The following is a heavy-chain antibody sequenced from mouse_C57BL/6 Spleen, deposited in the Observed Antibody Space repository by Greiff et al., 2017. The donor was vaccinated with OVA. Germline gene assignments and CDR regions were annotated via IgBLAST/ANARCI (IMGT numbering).Heavy chain of an antibody. J-gene: IGHJ2*01. Sequence: VKLVESGAELVRPGASVTLSCKASGYTFTDYEMHWVKQTPVHGLEWIGAIDPETGGTAYNQKFKGKAILTADKSSSTAYMELRSLTSEDSAVYYCTRDGSGDFDYWGQGTTLTVSS. CDR3: TRDGSGDFDY. D-gene: IGHD1-1*01. CDR2: IDPETGGT. CDR1: GYTFTDYE. V-gene: IGHV1-15*01.